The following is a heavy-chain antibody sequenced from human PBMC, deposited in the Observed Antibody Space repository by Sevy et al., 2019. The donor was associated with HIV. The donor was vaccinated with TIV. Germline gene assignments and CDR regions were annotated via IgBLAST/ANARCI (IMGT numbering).Heavy chain of an antibody. D-gene: IGHD3-22*01. Sequence: GGSLRLSCAASGFTVSSNYMSWVRQAPGKGLEWVSVIYSGGSTYYADSVKGRFTISRDNSKNTLYLQMNSLRAEDTAVYYCVSGYKGGYYYYYGMDVWGQGTTVTVSS. V-gene: IGHV3-53*01. CDR3: VSGYKGGYYYYYGMDV. CDR2: IYSGGST. CDR1: GFTVSSNY. J-gene: IGHJ6*02.